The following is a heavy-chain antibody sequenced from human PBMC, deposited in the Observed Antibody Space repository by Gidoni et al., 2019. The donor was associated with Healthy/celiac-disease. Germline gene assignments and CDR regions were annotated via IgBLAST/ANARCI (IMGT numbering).Heavy chain of an antibody. CDR3: ARGHSYGYTNYYFDY. CDR1: GGSFSGYY. V-gene: IGHV4-34*01. J-gene: IGHJ4*02. CDR2: INPSGST. D-gene: IGHD5-18*01. Sequence: QVQLQQWGAGLLKPSETLSLTCAVYGGSFSGYYWSWIRQPPGKGLEWIGEINPSGSTNYNPSLKSRVTISVDTSKNQFSLKLSSVTAADTAVYYCARGHSYGYTNYYFDYWGQGTLVTVSS.